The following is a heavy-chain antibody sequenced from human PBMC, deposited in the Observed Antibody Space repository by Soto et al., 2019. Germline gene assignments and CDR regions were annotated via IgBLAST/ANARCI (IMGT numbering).Heavy chain of an antibody. Sequence: QLQLQESGPGLVKPSETLSLTCTVSGGSISSSSYYWGWIRQPPGKGLEWIGSIYYSGSTYYNPSLKSRVTISVDTSKNQFSLKLSSVTAADTAVYYCARPGGLELRYNWFDPWGQGTLVTVSS. CDR1: GGSISSSSYY. CDR2: IYYSGST. J-gene: IGHJ5*02. CDR3: ARPGGLELRYNWFDP. D-gene: IGHD1-7*01. V-gene: IGHV4-39*01.